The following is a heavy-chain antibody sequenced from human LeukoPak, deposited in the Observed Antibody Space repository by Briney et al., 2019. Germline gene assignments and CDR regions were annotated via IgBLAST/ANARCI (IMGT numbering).Heavy chain of an antibody. V-gene: IGHV1-69*06. CDR1: GGTFSSYA. CDR3: ASAATSYGSGSYVDY. CDR2: IIPIFGTA. Sequence: SVKVSCKASGGTFSSYAISWVQQAPGQGLEWMGGIIPIFGTANYAQKFQGRVTITADKSTSTAYMELSSLRSEDTAVYYCASAATSYGSGSYVDYWGQGTLVTVSS. D-gene: IGHD3-10*01. J-gene: IGHJ4*02.